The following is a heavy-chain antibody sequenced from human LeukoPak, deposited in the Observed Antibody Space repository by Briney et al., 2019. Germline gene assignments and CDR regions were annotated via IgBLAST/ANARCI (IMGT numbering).Heavy chain of an antibody. CDR1: GFTFSSYG. V-gene: IGHV3-23*01. CDR3: ARVGRGYSYGSYYYYYYMDV. Sequence: GGSLRLSCAASGFTFSSYGMSWVRQAPGKGLEWVSAISGSGGSTYYADSVKGRFTISRDNAKNSLYLQMNSLRAEDTAVYYCARVGRGYSYGSYYYYYYMDVWGKGTTVTVSS. J-gene: IGHJ6*03. D-gene: IGHD5-18*01. CDR2: ISGSGGST.